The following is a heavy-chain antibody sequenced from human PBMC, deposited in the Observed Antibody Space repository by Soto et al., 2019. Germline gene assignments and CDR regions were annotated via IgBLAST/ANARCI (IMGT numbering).Heavy chain of an antibody. CDR2: XSAYNXHR. J-gene: IGHJ4*01. CDR1: RSTFNNYV. V-gene: IGHV1-18*01. D-gene: IGHD3-16*01. CDR3: ARDFYEGSFDY. Sequence: XSVKVSRKGSRSTFNNYVFHWVRQATGKGDEWTGCXSAYNXHRSTPQKAKGXVTMNTEXXTSTAEVKLGSLRSDDTDVYYCARDFYEGSFDYWGTGTMVTVSS.